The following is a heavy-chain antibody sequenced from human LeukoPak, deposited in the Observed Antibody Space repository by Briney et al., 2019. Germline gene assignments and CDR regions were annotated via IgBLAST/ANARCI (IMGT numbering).Heavy chain of an antibody. Sequence: GGSLRLSCAASGFSFKDYWMSWVRQAPGKGLEWVADITPDGSGKTYVDSVKGRFTISRDNAKQSLYLQMDTVTAEDTAVYYCARDREMATISFVHDDYWGQGTLVTVSS. J-gene: IGHJ4*02. CDR3: ARDREMATISFVHDDY. CDR2: ITPDGSGK. V-gene: IGHV3-7*01. CDR1: GFSFKDYW. D-gene: IGHD5-24*01.